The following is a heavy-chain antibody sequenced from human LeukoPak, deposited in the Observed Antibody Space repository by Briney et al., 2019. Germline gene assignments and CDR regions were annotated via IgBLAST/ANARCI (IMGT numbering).Heavy chain of an antibody. CDR3: TKTSPHFDY. CDR1: GFSFTNAW. Sequence: PGGSLRLSCVVSGFSFTNAWMSWVRQAPGKGLDWVGRIRTEADGGTADYAAHVKGRFTISRDDSKNTLFLQMNSLESEDTAVYYCTKTSPHFDYWGQGILVTVSS. V-gene: IGHV3-15*05. J-gene: IGHJ4*02. CDR2: IRTEADGGTA.